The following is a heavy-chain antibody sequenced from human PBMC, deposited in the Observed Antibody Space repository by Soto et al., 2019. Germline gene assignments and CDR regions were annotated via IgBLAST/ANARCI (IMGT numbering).Heavy chain of an antibody. V-gene: IGHV1-2*04. CDR1: GYTFTSYY. CDR2: INPNSGGT. CDR3: ARGNIGYCSGGSCYSGAGGMDV. D-gene: IGHD2-15*01. J-gene: IGHJ6*02. Sequence: ASVKVSCKASGYTFTSYYMHWVRQAPGQGLEWMGWINPNSGGTNYAQKFQGWVTMTRDTSISTAYMELSRLRSDDTAVYYCARGNIGYCSGGSCYSGAGGMDVWGQGTTVTVSS.